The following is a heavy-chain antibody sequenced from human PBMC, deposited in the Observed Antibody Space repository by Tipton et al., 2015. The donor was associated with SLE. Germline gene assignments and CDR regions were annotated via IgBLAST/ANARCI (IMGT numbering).Heavy chain of an antibody. CDR3: ARGAAAMASDY. CDR2: MNPNSGYT. D-gene: IGHD2-2*01. V-gene: IGHV1-8*01. CDR1: GCTFTNYD. J-gene: IGHJ4*02. Sequence: QSGPEVKKPGASVKVSCKASGCTFTNYDINWVRQATGQGLEWMGWMNPNSGYTGYAQKFQGRVTMTRNTSISTAYMELSSLKSEDTAVYYCARGAAAMASDYWGQGTLVTVSS.